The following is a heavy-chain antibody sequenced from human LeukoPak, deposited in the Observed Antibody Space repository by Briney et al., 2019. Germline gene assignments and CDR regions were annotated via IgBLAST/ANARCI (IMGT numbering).Heavy chain of an antibody. D-gene: IGHD3-3*01. J-gene: IGHJ4*02. V-gene: IGHV4-39*01. CDR2: IYQSGGGSS. CDR3: ASTLRFLPYRRFDY. CDR1: GGSIISSNYY. Sequence: SETLSLTCSVSGGSIISSNYYWGWIRQHPGKGLEWIGSIYQSGGGSSYYNPSLKSRVTISGDTSKNQFSLRLNSVTATDTAVYYCASTLRFLPYRRFDYWGQGILVTVPS.